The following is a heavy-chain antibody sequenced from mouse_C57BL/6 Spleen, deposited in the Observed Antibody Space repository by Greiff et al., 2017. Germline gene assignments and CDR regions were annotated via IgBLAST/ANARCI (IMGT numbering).Heavy chain of an antibody. D-gene: IGHD2-4*01. CDR2: ISSGSSTI. Sequence: EVKLMESGGGLVKPGGSLKLSCAASGFTFSDYGMHWVRQAPEKGLEWVAYISSGSSTIYYADTVKGRFTISRDNAKNTLFLQMTSLRSEDTAMYYCARFDYDVPFAYWGQGTLVTVSA. V-gene: IGHV5-17*01. CDR1: GFTFSDYG. CDR3: ARFDYDVPFAY. J-gene: IGHJ3*01.